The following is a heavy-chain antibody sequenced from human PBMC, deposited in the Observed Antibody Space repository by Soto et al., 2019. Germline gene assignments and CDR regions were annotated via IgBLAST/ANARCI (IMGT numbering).Heavy chain of an antibody. V-gene: IGHV3-30-3*01. CDR2: ISYDGSNK. CDR3: ARGGVRFLEWLAYGMGV. J-gene: IGHJ6*02. CDR1: GFTFSSYA. D-gene: IGHD3-3*01. Sequence: QVQLVESGGGVVQPGRSLRLSCAASGFTFSSYAMHWVRQAPGKGLEWVAVISYDGSNKYYADSVKGRFTISRDNSKNTLYLQMNSLRAEDTAVYYCARGGVRFLEWLAYGMGVWGQGTTVTVSS.